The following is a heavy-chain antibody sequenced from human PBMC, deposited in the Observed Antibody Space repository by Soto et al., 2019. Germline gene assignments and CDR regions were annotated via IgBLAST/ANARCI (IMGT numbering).Heavy chain of an antibody. D-gene: IGHD6-13*01. CDR2: VYHSGNT. CDR1: GDSISSDKW. J-gene: IGHJ4*02. Sequence: QVQLQESGPGLVKPSGTLSLTCAVSGDSISSDKWWRWVRQPPGKGLEWIGEVYHSGNTNYNPSRRGRVIIAVDKSKNHFSLKLSSVTDAATAMYYCARGERQQQRDYWGQGTLVTVSS. V-gene: IGHV4-4*02. CDR3: ARGERQQQRDY.